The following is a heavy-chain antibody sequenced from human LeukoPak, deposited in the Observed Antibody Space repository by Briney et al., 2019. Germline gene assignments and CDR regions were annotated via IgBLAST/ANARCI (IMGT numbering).Heavy chain of an antibody. D-gene: IGHD3-16*01. V-gene: IGHV3-33*01. CDR1: GFTFSSYG. CDR2: IWYDGSNK. J-gene: IGHJ4*02. Sequence: GRSLRLSCAASGFTFSSYGMHWVRQAPGKGLEWVAVIWYDGSNKYYADSVKGRFTISRDNSKNMLYLQMNSLRAEDTAVYYCARSGAFDAHNCWGQGTLVTVSS. CDR3: ARSGAFDAHNC.